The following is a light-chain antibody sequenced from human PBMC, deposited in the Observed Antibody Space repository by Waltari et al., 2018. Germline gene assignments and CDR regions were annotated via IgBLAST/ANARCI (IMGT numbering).Light chain of an antibody. V-gene: IGKV1-39*01. CDR1: QSISNN. J-gene: IGKJ1*01. Sequence: DIQMTQSPSSLSASVGDRVTITCRASQSISNNLNWYQQKPGKAPKLLIYATSVLQSGVPSRYSGRGSGTDFTLTISSLQPEDFATYYCQQNYSTWTFGQGTAVEIK. CDR2: ATS. CDR3: QQNYSTWT.